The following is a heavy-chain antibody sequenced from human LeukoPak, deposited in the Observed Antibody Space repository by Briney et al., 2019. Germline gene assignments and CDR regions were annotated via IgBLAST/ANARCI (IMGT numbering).Heavy chain of an antibody. CDR1: GGSVSSYN. J-gene: IGHJ6*03. CDR3: ASGSGSYWNYYYYMDV. D-gene: IGHD3-10*01. Sequence: SETLSLTCTVSGGSVSSYNWTWIRQPAGMGLELIGRIYTSGITNYSPSLRSRVTISVDTSKNQFSLKLSSVTAADTAVYYCASGSGSYWNYYYYMDVWGKGTTVTISS. CDR2: IYTSGIT. V-gene: IGHV4-4*07.